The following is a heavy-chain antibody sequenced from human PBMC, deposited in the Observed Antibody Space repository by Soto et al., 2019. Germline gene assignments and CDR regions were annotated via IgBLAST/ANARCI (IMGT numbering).Heavy chain of an antibody. CDR1: GYTFTSYG. CDR2: ISAYNGNT. V-gene: IGHV1-18*01. CDR3: ARELGYCSGGSCYRHFDY. D-gene: IGHD2-15*01. Sequence: ASVKVSCKASGYTFTSYGISWVRQAPGQGLEWMGWISAYNGNTNYAQKLQGRVTMTTDTSTSTAYMELRSLRSDDTAVYYCARELGYCSGGSCYRHFDYWGQGTLVTVSS. J-gene: IGHJ4*02.